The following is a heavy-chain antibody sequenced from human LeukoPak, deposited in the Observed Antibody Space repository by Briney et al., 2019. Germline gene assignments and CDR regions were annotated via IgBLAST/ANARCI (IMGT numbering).Heavy chain of an antibody. J-gene: IGHJ4*02. D-gene: IGHD3-22*01. CDR3: ATGNYYDSRGYYTFGH. V-gene: IGHV3-74*01. Sequence: GGSLRLSCAASGLAFNKYWMPWVRQTPGKGLVWVSRINGDGSTTSYADSVKGGFTVSRDNAKNTLYLQMSSLRAEDTAVYYCATGNYYDSRGYYTFGHWGQGTLVTVSS. CDR2: INGDGSTT. CDR1: GLAFNKYW.